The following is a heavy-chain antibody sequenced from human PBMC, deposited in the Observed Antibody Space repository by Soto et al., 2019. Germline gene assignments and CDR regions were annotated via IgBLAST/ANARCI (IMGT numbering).Heavy chain of an antibody. CDR3: ARGLAAAGANWFDP. V-gene: IGHV4-59*01. CDR2: IYYSGST. J-gene: IGHJ5*02. Sequence: NPSETLSLTCTVSGGSISSYYWSWIRQPPGKGLEWIGYIYYSGSTNYNPSLKSRVTISVDTSKNQFSLKLSSVTAADTAVYYCARGLAAAGANWFDPWGQGTLVTVSS. CDR1: GGSISSYY. D-gene: IGHD6-13*01.